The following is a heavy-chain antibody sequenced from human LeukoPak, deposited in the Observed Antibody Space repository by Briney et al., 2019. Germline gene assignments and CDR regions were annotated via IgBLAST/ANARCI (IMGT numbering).Heavy chain of an antibody. CDR1: GFTFSSYA. J-gene: IGHJ5*02. Sequence: PGGSLRLSCAASGFTFSSYAMSWVRQAPGKGLEWVSAISGSGGSTYYADSVKGRFTTSRDNSKNTLYLQMNSLRAEDTAVYYCAKGAPVQQWLVLNWFDPWGQGTLVTVSS. CDR2: ISGSGGST. V-gene: IGHV3-23*01. CDR3: AKGAPVQQWLVLNWFDP. D-gene: IGHD6-19*01.